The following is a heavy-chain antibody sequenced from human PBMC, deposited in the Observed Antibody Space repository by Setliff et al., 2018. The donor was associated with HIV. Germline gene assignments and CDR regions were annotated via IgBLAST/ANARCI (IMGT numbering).Heavy chain of an antibody. CDR2: INGYSGKT. Sequence: GASVKVSCKSSGYTFCNFGVSWVRQAPEQGLEWLGYINGYSGKTHFSPRLQGRLTMTTDTSTATVYLELRSLASDDTGAYFCARAGAAVTSHFDHWGQGTLVTVSS. CDR3: ARAGAAVTSHFDH. CDR1: GYTFCNFG. V-gene: IGHV1-18*01. D-gene: IGHD4-17*01. J-gene: IGHJ4*02.